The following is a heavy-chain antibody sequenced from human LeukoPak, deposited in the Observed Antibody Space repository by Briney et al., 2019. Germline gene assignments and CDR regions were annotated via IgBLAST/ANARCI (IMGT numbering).Heavy chain of an antibody. Sequence: GGSLRLSCAASGFTFSSYGVHWVRQAPGKGLEWVAFIRSDGSNKYYADSVKGRFTISRDNSKNTLYLQMNSLRAEDTAVYYCARGAAAGYMDVWGKGTTVTVSS. CDR2: IRSDGSNK. CDR3: ARGAAAGYMDV. J-gene: IGHJ6*03. D-gene: IGHD6-13*01. CDR1: GFTFSSYG. V-gene: IGHV3-30*02.